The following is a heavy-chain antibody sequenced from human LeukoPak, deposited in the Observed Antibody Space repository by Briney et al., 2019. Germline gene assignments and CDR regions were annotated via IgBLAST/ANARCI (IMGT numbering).Heavy chain of an antibody. CDR2: IYNSGST. CDR1: GGSISSYY. V-gene: IGHV4-59*01. Sequence: SETLSPTCTVSGGSISSYYWSWIRQPPGKGLEWIGYIYNSGSTNYNPSLKSRVTISVDTSKNQFSLRLSSVTAADTAVYYCARDRLRFVYWGQGTLVTVSS. J-gene: IGHJ4*02. CDR3: ARDRLRFVY.